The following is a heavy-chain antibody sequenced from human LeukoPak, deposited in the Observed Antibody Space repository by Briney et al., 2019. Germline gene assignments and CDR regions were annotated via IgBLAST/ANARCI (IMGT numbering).Heavy chain of an antibody. CDR2: INPNSGGT. Sequence: ASVKVSCKASGYTFTGYYMHWVRQAPGQGLEWMGWINPNSGGTNYAQEFQGRVTMTRDTSISTAYMELSRLRSDDTAVYYCAREMVDTAMGAFYGMDVWGQGTTVTVSS. J-gene: IGHJ6*02. V-gene: IGHV1-2*02. CDR1: GYTFTGYY. D-gene: IGHD5-18*01. CDR3: AREMVDTAMGAFYGMDV.